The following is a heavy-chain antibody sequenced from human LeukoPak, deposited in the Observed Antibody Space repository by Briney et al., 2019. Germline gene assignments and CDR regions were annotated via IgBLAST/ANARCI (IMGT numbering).Heavy chain of an antibody. CDR3: AKYSVATLYYFVH. D-gene: IGHD2-21*01. CDR1: GFTFSSYA. V-gene: IGHV3-23*01. J-gene: IGHJ4*02. CDR2: IGTSGDNT. Sequence: GGSLRLSCAASGFTFSSYAMSWVRQAPGKGLEWVSGIGTSGDNTYYADSVKGQFTISRDNSKNTLYLRMNSLRAEDTAVYYCAKYSVATLYYFVHWGQGTLVTVSS.